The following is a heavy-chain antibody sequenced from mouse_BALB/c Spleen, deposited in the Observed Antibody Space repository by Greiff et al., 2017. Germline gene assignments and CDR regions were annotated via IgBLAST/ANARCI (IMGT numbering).Heavy chain of an antibody. V-gene: IGHV5-6-3*01. J-gene: IGHJ3*01. CDR3: ARGVYGNYLAY. Sequence: DVHLVESGGGLVQPGGSLKLSCAASGFTFSSYGMSWVRQTPDKRLELVATINSNGGSTYYPDSVKGRFTISRDNAKNTLYLQMSSLKSEDTAMYYCARGVYGNYLAYWGQGTLVTVSA. CDR2: INSNGGST. CDR1: GFTFSSYG. D-gene: IGHD2-10*02.